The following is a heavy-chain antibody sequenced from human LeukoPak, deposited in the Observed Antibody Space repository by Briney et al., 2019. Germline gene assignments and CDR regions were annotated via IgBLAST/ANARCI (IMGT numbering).Heavy chain of an antibody. Sequence: GGSLRLSCAASGFTFSSSAMSWVRQPPGKGLAWVSTISGSGGGTYYADSVKGRFTISRDNSKNTLYLQMNSLRTEDTAVFYCGKLFYSSGMYHFDYWGQGTLVTVSS. D-gene: IGHD3-10*01. V-gene: IGHV3-23*01. CDR2: ISGSGGGT. CDR1: GFTFSSSA. J-gene: IGHJ4*02. CDR3: GKLFYSSGMYHFDY.